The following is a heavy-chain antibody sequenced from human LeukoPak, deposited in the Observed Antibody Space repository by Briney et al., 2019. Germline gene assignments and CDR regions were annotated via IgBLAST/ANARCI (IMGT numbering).Heavy chain of an antibody. J-gene: IGHJ5*02. CDR3: ARRNSGRLSWFDP. CDR2: FYYNGNT. D-gene: IGHD6-19*01. Sequence: SETLSLTCTVSGGSISSYYWSWIRQPPGKGLEWIASFYYNGNTYYNPSLKSRLTTSVDTSKNQFSLKLSSVTAADTAFYYCARRNSGRLSWFDPWGQGTLVTVSS. V-gene: IGHV4-59*04. CDR1: GGSISSYY.